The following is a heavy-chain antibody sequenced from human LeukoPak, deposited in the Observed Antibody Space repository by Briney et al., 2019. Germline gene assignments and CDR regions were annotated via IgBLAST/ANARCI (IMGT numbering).Heavy chain of an antibody. V-gene: IGHV3-23*01. Sequence: QTGGSLRLSCAASGFTFSSYGMTWVRQAPGKGLEWVSAISGSSLRTSNADSVKGRFTISRDNSKNTLYLQMHSLRAEDTAVYYCAVDWYDSSGYGTFDYWGQGTLVTVSS. CDR1: GFTFSSYG. CDR3: AVDWYDSSGYGTFDY. J-gene: IGHJ4*02. CDR2: ISGSSLRT. D-gene: IGHD3-22*01.